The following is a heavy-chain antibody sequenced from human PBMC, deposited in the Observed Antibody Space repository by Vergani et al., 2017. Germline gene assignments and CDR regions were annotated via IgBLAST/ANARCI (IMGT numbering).Heavy chain of an antibody. D-gene: IGHD3-10*01. CDR3: ARATVMVRGVIKFGY. V-gene: IGHV3-7*03. CDR2: IKQDGSEK. Sequence: EVQLVESGGGLVQPGGSLRLSCAASGFTFSSYWMSWVRQAPGKGLEWVANIKQDGSEKYYVDSVKGRFTISRDNAKNSLYLQMNSLRAEDTAVYYCARATVMVRGVIKFGYWGQGTLVTVSS. J-gene: IGHJ4*02. CDR1: GFTFSSYW.